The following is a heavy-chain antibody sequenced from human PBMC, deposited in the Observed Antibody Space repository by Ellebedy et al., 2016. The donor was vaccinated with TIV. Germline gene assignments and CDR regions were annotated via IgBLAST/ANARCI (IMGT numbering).Heavy chain of an antibody. CDR3: ATDGSYGDYRSPTHAFVM. Sequence: GGSLRLSCGASGFSFRSYWMTWVRQAPGKGLEWVANINQDGSDNYYVDSVKGRFTIARDNDKNSLYLQMSSLRVEDTAVYYCATDGSYGDYRSPTHAFVMWGQGTMVAVSS. V-gene: IGHV3-7*01. CDR2: INQDGSDN. J-gene: IGHJ3*02. D-gene: IGHD4-17*01. CDR1: GFSFRSYW.